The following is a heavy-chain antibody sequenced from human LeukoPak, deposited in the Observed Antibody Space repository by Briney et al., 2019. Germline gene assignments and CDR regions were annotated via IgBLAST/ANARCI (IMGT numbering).Heavy chain of an antibody. D-gene: IGHD6-13*01. CDR1: GFTFDDYA. V-gene: IGHV3-9*03. CDR3: AKDTGIAAAGHFDY. CDR2: ISWNSGSI. Sequence: GGSLRLSCAASGFTFDDYAMHWVRQAPGKGLEWVSGISWNSGSIGYADSVKGRFTISRDNAKNSLYLQMNSLRAEDMALYYCAKDTGIAAAGHFDYWGQGTLVTVSS. J-gene: IGHJ4*02.